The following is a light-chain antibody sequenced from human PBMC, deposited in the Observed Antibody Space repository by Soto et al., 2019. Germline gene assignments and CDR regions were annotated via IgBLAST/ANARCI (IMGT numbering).Light chain of an antibody. Sequence: DIVITQSPATLSLSPGDSGTLSCRASQSIRSNLAWYQQRPGQAPRLLLYGASLTATGVPARFSGGGSGTEFTLTISGLQSEDFAIYYCQQYDDWPVTLGQGTKVDIK. J-gene: IGKJ1*01. CDR2: GAS. V-gene: IGKV3-15*01. CDR3: QQYDDWPVT. CDR1: QSIRSN.